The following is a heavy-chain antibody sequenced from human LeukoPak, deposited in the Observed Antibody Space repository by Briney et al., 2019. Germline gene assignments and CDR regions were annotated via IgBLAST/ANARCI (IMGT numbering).Heavy chain of an antibody. J-gene: IGHJ3*02. D-gene: IGHD3-22*01. Sequence: PGGSLRLSCTVSGFTVSSNSMSWVRQAPGKGLEWVSFIYSDNTHYSDSVKGRFTISRDNSKNTLYLQMNSLRAEDTAVYYCAKDRPMIVIYDAFDIWGQGTMVTVSS. CDR2: IYSDNT. CDR1: GFTVSSNS. V-gene: IGHV3-53*01. CDR3: AKDRPMIVIYDAFDI.